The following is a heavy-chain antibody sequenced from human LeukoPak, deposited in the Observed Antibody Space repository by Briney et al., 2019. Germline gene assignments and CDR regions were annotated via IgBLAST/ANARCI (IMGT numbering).Heavy chain of an antibody. CDR3: ASQGFGELLTSDY. D-gene: IGHD3-10*01. Sequence: SETLSLTCTVSGGSISSSSYNWGWIRQPPGKGLEWIGSIYYSGSTYYNPSLKSRVTISVDTSKNQFSLKLSSVTAADTAVYYCASQGFGELLTSDYWGQGTLVTVSS. V-gene: IGHV4-39*07. CDR1: GGSISSSSYN. J-gene: IGHJ4*02. CDR2: IYYSGST.